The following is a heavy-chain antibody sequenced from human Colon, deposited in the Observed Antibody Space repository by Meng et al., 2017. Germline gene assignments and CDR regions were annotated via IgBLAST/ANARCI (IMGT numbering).Heavy chain of an antibody. D-gene: IGHD1-14*01. V-gene: IGHV1-2*02. J-gene: IGHJ4*02. CDR2: IVPNSGDT. CDR1: GYSFSDCY. Sequence: QAGTEVKRPGASVKVSCKASGYSFSDCYIHWVRQAPGQGLEWMGWIVPNSGDTNYPQKLQGRVTMTTDTSTSTAYMELRSLRSDDTAVYYCARFNHRAPDYWGQGTLVTVSS. CDR3: ARFNHRAPDY.